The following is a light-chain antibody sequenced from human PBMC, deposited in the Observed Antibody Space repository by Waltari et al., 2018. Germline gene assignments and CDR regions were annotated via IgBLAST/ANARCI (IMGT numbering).Light chain of an antibody. CDR1: SSDVGGYNY. J-gene: IGLJ2*01. CDR2: DVT. V-gene: IGLV2-14*01. CDR3: TSYTSSSTLVV. Sequence: QSALTQPASVSGSPGQSITISCTGTSSDVGGYNYVSCYQQHPGKAPKLMIYDVTIRPSGVSNRFSGSKSGYTASLTISGLQAEDEADYYCTSYTSSSTLVVFGGGTRLTVL.